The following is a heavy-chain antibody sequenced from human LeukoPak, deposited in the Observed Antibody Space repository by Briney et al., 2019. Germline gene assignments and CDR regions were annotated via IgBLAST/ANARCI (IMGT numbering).Heavy chain of an antibody. CDR3: ANGVVPAAPFDY. CDR1: GFTFSSYA. J-gene: IGHJ4*02. V-gene: IGHV3-23*01. CDR2: ISGSASST. D-gene: IGHD2-2*01. Sequence: GGSLRLSCAASGFTFSSYAMNWVRRAPGKGLEWVSAISGSASSTYYADSVKGRFTISRDNSKNTLYLQMNSLRAEDTAVYYCANGVVPAAPFDYWGQGTLVTVSS.